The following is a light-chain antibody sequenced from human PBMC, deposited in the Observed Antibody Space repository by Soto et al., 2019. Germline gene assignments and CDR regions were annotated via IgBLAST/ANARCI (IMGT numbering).Light chain of an antibody. CDR2: DVS. CDR1: GSDVGGYNY. J-gene: IGLJ2*01. V-gene: IGLV2-14*01. CDR3: SSYTSASTPLV. Sequence: QSALTQPASVSGSPGQSITISCTGTGSDVGGYNYVSWYQQHPGKAPKVMIYDVSNRPSGVSNRFSGSKSGNTASLTISGLQAEDDADYYCSSYTSASTPLVFGGGTKVTVL.